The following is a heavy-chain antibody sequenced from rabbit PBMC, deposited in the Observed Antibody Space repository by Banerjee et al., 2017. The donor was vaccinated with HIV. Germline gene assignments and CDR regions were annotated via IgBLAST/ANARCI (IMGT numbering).Heavy chain of an antibody. CDR3: AGRADGSNWGYYFNL. CDR1: GFSFRNKYV. Sequence: QEQLEESGGDLVKPEGSLTLTCTASGFSFRNKYVMCWVRQAPGKGLEWIACINTSSGSTVYATWAKGRFTISRTSSTTVTLQMTSLTAADTATYFCAGRADGSNWGYYFNLWGQGTLVTVS. D-gene: IGHD4-2*01. CDR2: INTSSGST. J-gene: IGHJ4*01. V-gene: IGHV1S45*01.